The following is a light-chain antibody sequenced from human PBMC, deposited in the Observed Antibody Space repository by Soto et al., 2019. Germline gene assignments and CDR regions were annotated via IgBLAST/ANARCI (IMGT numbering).Light chain of an antibody. CDR2: LGS. J-gene: IGKJ4*01. V-gene: IGKV2-28*01. CDR3: MQALQTPLT. Sequence: DIVMTQSPLSLPVTPGEPASISCRSSQSLLHSNGYNYLDWYLQKPGQSPQLLIYLGSNRASGVPDRFSGSGSGPDSTLKISRVEAEDVGVYYCMQALQTPLTLGGGTKVDIK. CDR1: QSLLHSNGYNY.